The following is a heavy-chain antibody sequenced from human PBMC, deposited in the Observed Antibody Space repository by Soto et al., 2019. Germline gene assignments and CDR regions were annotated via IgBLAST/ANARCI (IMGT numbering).Heavy chain of an antibody. CDR1: GYTFTSYG. CDR3: ARSLQLRYFDGNFDY. V-gene: IGHV1-18*01. J-gene: IGHJ4*02. Sequence: QVQLVQSGAEVKKPGASLKVSCKASGYTFTSYGISWVRQAPGQGLEWMGWISAYNGNTNYAQKLQGRVTMTTDTSTSTAYMELRSLRSDDTAVYYCARSLQLRYFDGNFDYWGQGTLVTVSS. D-gene: IGHD3-9*01. CDR2: ISAYNGNT.